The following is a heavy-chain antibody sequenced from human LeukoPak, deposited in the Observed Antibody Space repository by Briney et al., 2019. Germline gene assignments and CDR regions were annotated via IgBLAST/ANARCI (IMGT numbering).Heavy chain of an antibody. CDR2: IYTSGNT. CDR1: NGPISSYY. J-gene: IGHJ4*02. D-gene: IGHD4-23*01. V-gene: IGHV4-4*07. Sequence: SETLSLTCTVSNGPISSYYWSWIRQPAGKGLEWIGRIYTSGNTNYNPSLKSRVTMSVDTSKNQLSLKLSSVTAADTAMYYCAREGTTVVTRALDYWGQGTLVTVSS. CDR3: AREGTTVVTRALDY.